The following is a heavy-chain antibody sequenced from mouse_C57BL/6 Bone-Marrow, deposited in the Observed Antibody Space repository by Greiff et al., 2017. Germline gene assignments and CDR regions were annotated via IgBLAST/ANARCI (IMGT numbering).Heavy chain of an antibody. D-gene: IGHD1-1*01. V-gene: IGHV1-4*01. Sequence: QVQLKESGAELARPGASVKMSCKASGYTFTSYTMHWVKQRPGQGLEWIGYINPSSGYTKYNQKFKDKATLTADKSSSTAYMQLSRLTSEDSAVYYCARWDTTVYDAMDYWGQGTSVTVSS. J-gene: IGHJ4*01. CDR2: INPSSGYT. CDR1: GYTFTSYT. CDR3: ARWDTTVYDAMDY.